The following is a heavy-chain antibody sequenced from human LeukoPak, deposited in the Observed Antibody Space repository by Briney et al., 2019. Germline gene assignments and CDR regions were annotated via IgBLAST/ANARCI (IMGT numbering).Heavy chain of an antibody. CDR3: ALTMVRGVLIDY. V-gene: IGHV1-24*01. Sequence: ASVKVSCKASGYTFSGYFVHWVRQAPGKGLEWMGGFDPEDGETIYAQKFQGRVTMTEDTSTDTAYMELSSLRSEDTAVYYCALTMVRGVLIDYWGQGTLVTVSS. CDR1: GYTFSGYF. J-gene: IGHJ4*02. D-gene: IGHD3-10*01. CDR2: FDPEDGET.